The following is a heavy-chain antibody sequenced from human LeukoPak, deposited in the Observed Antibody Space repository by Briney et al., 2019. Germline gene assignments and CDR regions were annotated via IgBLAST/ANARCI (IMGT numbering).Heavy chain of an antibody. V-gene: IGHV3-23*01. CDR3: ARVFGPSGMDV. CDR2: ITATGSRT. D-gene: IGHD3-16*01. Sequence: PGGSLRLSCAASGFTFSSYSMNWVRQAPGKGLEWVSGITATGSRTYYADSVKGRFTISRDNSKNTLYLQMNSLRAGDTAVYYCARVFGPSGMDVWGQGTTVTVSS. CDR1: GFTFSSYS. J-gene: IGHJ6*02.